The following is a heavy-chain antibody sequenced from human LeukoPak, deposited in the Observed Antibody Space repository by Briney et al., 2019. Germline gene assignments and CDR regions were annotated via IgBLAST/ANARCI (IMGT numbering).Heavy chain of an antibody. CDR3: ARQAVLGVATTDYYYMDV. V-gene: IGHV3-21*01. CDR2: ISSSSYI. D-gene: IGHD5-12*01. J-gene: IGHJ6*03. CDR1: GFTFSSYS. Sequence: GGSLRLSCAASGFTFSSYSMNWVRQAPGKGLERASSISSSSYIYYADSVKGRFTISRDNAKNSLYLQMNSLRAEDTAVYYCARQAVLGVATTDYYYMDVWGKGTTVTVSS.